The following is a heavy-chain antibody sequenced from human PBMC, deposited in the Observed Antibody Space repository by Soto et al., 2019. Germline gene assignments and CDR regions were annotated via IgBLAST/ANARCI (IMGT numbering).Heavy chain of an antibody. J-gene: IGHJ6*02. CDR1: GFTFSDYY. Sequence: PGGSPRLSCAASGFTFSDYYMSWIRQAPGKGLEWVSYISSSGSTIYYADSVKGRFTISRDNAKNSLYLQMNSLRAEDTAVYYCARDRPNGAVSPKYYYYGMDVWGQGTTVTVS. V-gene: IGHV3-11*01. CDR2: ISSSGSTI. D-gene: IGHD4-17*01. CDR3: ARDRPNGAVSPKYYYYGMDV.